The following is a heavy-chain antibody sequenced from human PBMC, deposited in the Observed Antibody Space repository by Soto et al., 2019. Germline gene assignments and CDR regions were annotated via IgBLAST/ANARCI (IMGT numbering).Heavy chain of an antibody. Sequence: GGSLRLSCAASGFTFSSYSMHWVRQAPGKGLEWVAVISYDGSNKYYADSVKGRFTISRDNSKNTLYLQMNSLRAEDTAVYYCAKDICSSTSCRFDYWGQGTLVTVSS. CDR2: ISYDGSNK. CDR3: AKDICSSTSCRFDY. D-gene: IGHD2-2*01. CDR1: GFTFSSYS. V-gene: IGHV3-30*18. J-gene: IGHJ4*02.